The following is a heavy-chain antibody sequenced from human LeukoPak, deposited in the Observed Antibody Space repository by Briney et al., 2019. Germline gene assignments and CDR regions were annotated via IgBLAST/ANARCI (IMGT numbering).Heavy chain of an antibody. D-gene: IGHD3-10*01. V-gene: IGHV4-59*01. Sequence: SETLSLTCTVSGGPISSYYWSWIRQPPGKGLEWIGYIYYSGSTNYNPSLKSRVTISVDTSKNQFSLKLSSVTAADTAVYYCARLYYYGSGSSYFDYWGQGTLVTVSS. J-gene: IGHJ4*02. CDR3: ARLYYYGSGSSYFDY. CDR2: IYYSGST. CDR1: GGPISSYY.